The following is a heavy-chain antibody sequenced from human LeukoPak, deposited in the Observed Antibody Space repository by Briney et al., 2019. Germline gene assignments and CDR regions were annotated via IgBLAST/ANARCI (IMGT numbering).Heavy chain of an antibody. CDR3: ARGRYGGNSYYFDY. CDR2: IRQRGSDK. J-gene: IGHJ4*02. CDR1: GFTFSNYW. D-gene: IGHD4-23*01. V-gene: IGHV3-7*01. Sequence: GGSLRLSCAASGFTFSNYWMSWVRQAPEKGLEWVANIRQRGSDKYYVDSVKGRFTISRDNAENSLYLQVNSLRAEDTAVYYCARGRYGGNSYYFDYWGQGTLVTVSS.